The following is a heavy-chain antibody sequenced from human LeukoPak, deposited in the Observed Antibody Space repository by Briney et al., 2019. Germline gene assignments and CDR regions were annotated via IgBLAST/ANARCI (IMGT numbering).Heavy chain of an antibody. CDR3: ARRSGDPQTDYFDY. J-gene: IGHJ4*02. CDR1: GFTFSDYY. Sequence: KPGGSLRLSCAASGFTFSDYYMSWIRQAPGKGLEWVSYLSSSGGIIYYADSVKGRFTISRDNAKNSLYLRMNSLRAEDTAVYYCARRSGDPQTDYFDYWGQGTLVTVSS. V-gene: IGHV3-11*04. D-gene: IGHD4-17*01. CDR2: LSSSGGII.